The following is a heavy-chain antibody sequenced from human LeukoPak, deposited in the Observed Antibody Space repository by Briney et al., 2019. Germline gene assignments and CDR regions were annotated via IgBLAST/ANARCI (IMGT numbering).Heavy chain of an antibody. D-gene: IGHD6-13*01. CDR1: GFTFSDYF. Sequence: GGSLRLSCAASGFTFSDYFMSWIRQAPGKGLEWISYISTTSHYTNYADSVRGRFTISRDNAQNSLFLQINNLGAEDTAIYYCARGQQHLDSSFDFWGQGTLVTVSS. V-gene: IGHV3-11*05. J-gene: IGHJ4*02. CDR3: ARGQQHLDSSFDF. CDR2: ISTTSHYT.